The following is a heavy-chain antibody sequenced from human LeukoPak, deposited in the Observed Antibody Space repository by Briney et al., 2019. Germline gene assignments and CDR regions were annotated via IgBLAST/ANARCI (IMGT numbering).Heavy chain of an antibody. Sequence: SVKVSCKASGGTFSSYAISWVRQAPGQGLEWMGGIIPIFGTANYAQKFQGRVTITAGESTSTAYMELSGLRSEDTAVYYCAATSYGHYWGQGTLVTVSS. V-gene: IGHV1-69*13. CDR1: GGTFSSYA. D-gene: IGHD1-26*01. J-gene: IGHJ4*02. CDR2: IIPIFGTA. CDR3: AATSYGHY.